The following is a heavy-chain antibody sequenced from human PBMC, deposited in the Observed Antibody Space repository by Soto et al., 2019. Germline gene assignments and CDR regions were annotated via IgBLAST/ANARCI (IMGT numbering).Heavy chain of an antibody. D-gene: IGHD2-21*01. CDR3: ARDGLIYAFDI. J-gene: IGHJ3*02. CDR2: IWYDGSNK. V-gene: IGHV3-33*01. CDR1: GFTFSSYG. Sequence: PGGSLRLSCAASGFTFSSYGMHWVRQAPGKGLEWVAVIWYDGSNKYYADSVKGRFTISRDNAKNSLYLQMNSLRAEDTAVYYCARDGLIYAFDIWGQGTMVTVSS.